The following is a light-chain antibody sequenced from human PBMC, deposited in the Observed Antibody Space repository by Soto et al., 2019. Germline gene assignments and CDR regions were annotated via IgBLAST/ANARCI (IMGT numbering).Light chain of an antibody. Sequence: QSALTQPASVSGSPGQSITISCTGTSSDIGGHDYVSWYQQHPGKAPKLIIYEVTNRPSGVSNRFSGSKSGNTASLTISGLQPDDDADYYCISYAGGSTLIFGGGTKVTVL. CDR1: SSDIGGHDY. CDR3: ISYAGGSTLI. V-gene: IGLV2-14*01. CDR2: EVT. J-gene: IGLJ2*01.